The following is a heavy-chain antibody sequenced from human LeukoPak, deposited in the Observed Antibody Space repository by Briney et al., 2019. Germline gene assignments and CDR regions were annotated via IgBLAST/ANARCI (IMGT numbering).Heavy chain of an antibody. D-gene: IGHD1-26*01. CDR2: VYYSGST. CDR3: AKAERGGGSYRFDY. Sequence: PSETLSLTCTVSGGSISSSSYYWGWIRQPPGKGLEWIGSVYYSGSTNYNPSLKSRVIISVDTSKNQFSLKLSSVTAADTAVYYCAKAERGGGSYRFDYWGQGTLVTVSS. J-gene: IGHJ4*02. CDR1: GGSISSSSYY. V-gene: IGHV4-39*07.